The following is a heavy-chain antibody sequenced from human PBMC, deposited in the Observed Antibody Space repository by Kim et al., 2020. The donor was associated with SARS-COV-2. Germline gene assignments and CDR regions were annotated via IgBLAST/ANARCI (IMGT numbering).Heavy chain of an antibody. D-gene: IGHD5-18*01. J-gene: IGHJ4*02. V-gene: IGHV3-33*01. CDR1: GFTFSNYG. Sequence: GGSLRLSCAASGFTFSNYGMHWVRQAPGKGLEWVAVIWYDGSNKYYADSVKGRFTISRDNSKNTLYLQMSSLRVDDTAVYYCAGVHTADWYWGQGTLVTVSS. CDR2: IWYDGSNK. CDR3: AGVHTADWY.